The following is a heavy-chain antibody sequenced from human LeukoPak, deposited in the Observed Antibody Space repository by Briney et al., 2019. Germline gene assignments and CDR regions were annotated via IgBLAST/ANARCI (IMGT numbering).Heavy chain of an antibody. CDR1: GFTFNDAW. Sequence: GGSLRLSCTTSGFTFNDAWVTWVRQAPGQGLEWVGRILSKTDGGTTDYAAPVKGRFTISRDDSKNTLYLQMYSLQPDDTGVYYCSTYYHSGLGYWGQGTLVTVSS. J-gene: IGHJ4*02. CDR3: STYYHSGLGY. V-gene: IGHV3-15*01. CDR2: ILSKTDGGTT. D-gene: IGHD3-16*01.